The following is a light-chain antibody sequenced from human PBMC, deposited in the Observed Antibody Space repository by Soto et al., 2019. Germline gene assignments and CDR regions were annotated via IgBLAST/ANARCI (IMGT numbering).Light chain of an antibody. CDR1: QSVSTSY. CDR2: GAS. V-gene: IGKV3-20*01. Sequence: EIVLTQSPATLSSSPGERATLSCRTSQSVSTSYLAWYQQKPGQTPRLLIYGASTRATGIPDRFRGSGSGTDFTLTISRLEPEDFAVYYCQQYGSSPGTFGQGTKVDIK. J-gene: IGKJ1*01. CDR3: QQYGSSPGT.